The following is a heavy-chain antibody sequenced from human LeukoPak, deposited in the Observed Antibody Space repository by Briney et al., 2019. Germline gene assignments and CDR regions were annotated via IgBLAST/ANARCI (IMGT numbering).Heavy chain of an antibody. CDR2: IYYSGST. D-gene: IGHD2-21*01. CDR1: GGSISRGDCY. CDR3: ARSGLGDISETYCGGDCFPFDY. J-gene: IGHJ4*02. Sequence: SETLSLTCTVSGGSISRGDCYWSWIRQPPGKGLEWIGYIYYSGSTYYNPSLKSRVTISVDSSKNQFSLKLSSVTTADTAVYYCARSGLGDISETYCGGDCFPFDYWGQGTLVTVSS. V-gene: IGHV4-30-4*08.